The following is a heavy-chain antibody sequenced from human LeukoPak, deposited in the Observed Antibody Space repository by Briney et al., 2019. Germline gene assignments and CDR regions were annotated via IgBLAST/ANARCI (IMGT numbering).Heavy chain of an antibody. Sequence: GGSLRLSCVASGFTFSTSSMNWVRQALGKGLEWISYINSASATFYYADSVKGRFIISRDNAKNLLFLQMNNLRAEDSAMYYCARDVGFVVVPAVFDSWGQGTLVTVSS. CDR3: ARDVGFVVVPAVFDS. V-gene: IGHV3-48*01. CDR1: GFTFSTSS. CDR2: INSASATF. J-gene: IGHJ4*02. D-gene: IGHD2-2*01.